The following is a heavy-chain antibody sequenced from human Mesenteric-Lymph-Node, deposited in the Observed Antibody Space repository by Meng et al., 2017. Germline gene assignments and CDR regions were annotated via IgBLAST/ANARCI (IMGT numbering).Heavy chain of an antibody. CDR2: TYYGGTT. Sequence: GSLRLSCSVSVSSIISSRYYWGWIRQPPGKGLEWIATTYYGGTTYYNSSLKSRVTISVDTSKNQFSLKLSSVTAADTAVYYCARVPIAAAGLRFDYWGQGTLVTVSS. CDR3: ARVPIAAAGLRFDY. CDR1: VSSIISSRYY. V-gene: IGHV4-39*07. J-gene: IGHJ4*02. D-gene: IGHD6-13*01.